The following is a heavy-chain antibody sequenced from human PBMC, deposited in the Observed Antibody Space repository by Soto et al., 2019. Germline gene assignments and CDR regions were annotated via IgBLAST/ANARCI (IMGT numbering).Heavy chain of an antibody. CDR2: VYYSGST. Sequence: SETLSLTCTVSGASVNSENYYWSWIRQPPGKGLEWIGYVYYSGSTNYNPSLKSRATISLDTYKNQFSLKMTSMTSADTAFYYCAKLGAPAAMASWLDPWGQGTLVTVSS. D-gene: IGHD2-2*01. V-gene: IGHV4-61*01. CDR1: GASVNSENYY. CDR3: AKLGAPAAMASWLDP. J-gene: IGHJ5*02.